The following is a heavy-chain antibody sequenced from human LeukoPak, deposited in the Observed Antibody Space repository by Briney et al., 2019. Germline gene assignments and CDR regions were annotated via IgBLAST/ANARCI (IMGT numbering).Heavy chain of an antibody. Sequence: ASVKVSCKTSGYTFTNYAINWVRQAPGQGLEFMGWINTGTGNPTYAQDFKGRFVFSLDTSVSTAYLQISSLKAEDSAVYYCAKQGPGYCSSTSCYGVDYWGQGTLVTVSS. CDR3: AKQGPGYCSSTSCYGVDY. CDR1: GYTFTNYA. D-gene: IGHD2-2*01. CDR2: INTGTGNP. J-gene: IGHJ4*02. V-gene: IGHV7-4-1*02.